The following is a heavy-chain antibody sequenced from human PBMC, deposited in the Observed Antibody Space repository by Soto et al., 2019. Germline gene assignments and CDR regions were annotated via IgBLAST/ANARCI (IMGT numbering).Heavy chain of an antibody. CDR2: ISYDGSNK. CDR1: GFTFSSYG. Sequence: QVQLVESGGGVVQPGRSLRLSCAASGFTFSSYGMHWVRQAPGKGLEWVAVISYDGSNKYYADSVKGRFTISRDNSKNTLYLQMNSLRAEDTAVYYCAKDRSEGIAAAGTFYYYGMDVWGQGTTVTVSS. V-gene: IGHV3-30*18. D-gene: IGHD6-13*01. CDR3: AKDRSEGIAAAGTFYYYGMDV. J-gene: IGHJ6*02.